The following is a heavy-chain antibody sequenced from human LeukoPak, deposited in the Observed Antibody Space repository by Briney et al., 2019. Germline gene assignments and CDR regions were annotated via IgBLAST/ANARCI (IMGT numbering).Heavy chain of an antibody. D-gene: IGHD2-15*01. CDR3: ARGYCSGGSCYSPSNPGDY. CDR1: GGTFSSYA. V-gene: IGHV1-46*01. Sequence: ASVKVSCKASGGTFSSYAISWVRQAPGQGLEWMGIINPSGGSTSYAQKFQGRVTMTRDMSTSTVYMELSSLRSEDTAVYYCARGYCSGGSCYSPSNPGDYWGQGTLVTVSS. J-gene: IGHJ4*02. CDR2: INPSGGST.